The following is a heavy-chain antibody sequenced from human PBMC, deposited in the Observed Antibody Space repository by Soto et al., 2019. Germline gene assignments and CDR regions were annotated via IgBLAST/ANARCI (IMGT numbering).Heavy chain of an antibody. CDR2: INYTGST. CDR3: ARRGYCSSTSCPFDY. Sequence: SETLSLTCTVSGGSISSKNYYWGWLRQPPGKGLEWIGYINYTGSTNYNPSLKSRVTISVDTSKNQFSLKLSSVTAADTAVYYCARRGYCSSTSCPFDYWGQGTLVTVSS. V-gene: IGHV4-61*05. D-gene: IGHD2-2*01. CDR1: GGSISSKNYY. J-gene: IGHJ4*02.